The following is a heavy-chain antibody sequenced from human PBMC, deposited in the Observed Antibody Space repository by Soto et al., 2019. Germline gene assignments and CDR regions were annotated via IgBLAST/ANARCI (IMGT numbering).Heavy chain of an antibody. CDR3: AKDQAYSGYDRWARYNWFDP. Sequence: PGGSLRLSCAASGFTFSSYGMHWVRQAPGKGLEWVAVISYDGSNKYHADSVKGRFTISRDNSKNTLYLQMNSLRAEDTAVYYCAKDQAYSGYDRWARYNWFDPWGQGTLVTVSS. CDR2: ISYDGSNK. CDR1: GFTFSSYG. D-gene: IGHD5-12*01. J-gene: IGHJ5*02. V-gene: IGHV3-30*18.